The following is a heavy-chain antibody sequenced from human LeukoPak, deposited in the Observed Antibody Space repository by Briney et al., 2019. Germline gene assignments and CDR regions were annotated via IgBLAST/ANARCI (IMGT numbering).Heavy chain of an antibody. D-gene: IGHD4-17*01. Sequence: PSETLSLTCTVAGPSISSHYWSWVRQPPGEGMEWHGYMYYSVSNNYNPPRKSRVPISVDTPKNQCSLKLSSVTAADTALYYCARDLVTVTKGFDIWGQGTMVSVSS. CDR3: ARDLVTVTKGFDI. V-gene: IGHV4-59*11. J-gene: IGHJ3*02. CDR2: MYYSVSN. CDR1: GPSISSHY.